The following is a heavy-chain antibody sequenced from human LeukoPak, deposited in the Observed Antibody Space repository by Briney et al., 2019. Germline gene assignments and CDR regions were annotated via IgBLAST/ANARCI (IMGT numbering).Heavy chain of an antibody. CDR3: ARVVPAYCSSTSCYNLGEYYFDY. D-gene: IGHD2-2*02. CDR2: IYTSGST. V-gene: IGHV4-4*09. CDR1: GGSISSYY. J-gene: IGHJ4*02. Sequence: SETLSLTCTVSGGSISSYYWSWIRQPPGKGLEWIGYIYTSGSTNYNPSLKSRVTISVDTSKNQFSLKLSSATAADTAVYYCARVVPAYCSSTSCYNLGEYYFDYWGQGTLVTVSS.